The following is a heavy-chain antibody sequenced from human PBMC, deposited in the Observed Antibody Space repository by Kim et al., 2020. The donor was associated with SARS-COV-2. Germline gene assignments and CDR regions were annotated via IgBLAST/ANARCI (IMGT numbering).Heavy chain of an antibody. CDR3: ARGRVVPYDD. J-gene: IGHJ4*02. Sequence: NKYYADSVKGRFTISRDNSKNTLDLQMNSLIAEGAAVYDCARGRVVPYDDWGQGALVTVSS. CDR2: NK. D-gene: IGHD2-2*01. V-gene: IGHV3-30*05.